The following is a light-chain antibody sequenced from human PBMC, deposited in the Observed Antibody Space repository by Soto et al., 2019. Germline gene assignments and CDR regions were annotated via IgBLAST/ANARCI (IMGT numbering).Light chain of an antibody. J-gene: IGKJ4*02. Sequence: DIQMTQSPSSLSASVGYIVTITCRASQIISTYLNWFQHKPGKAPKLLIYAASSLQSGVPSRFSGSGSGTDFTLTISSLQREDFATYYCQQSYSVPLTFGGGTKVEIK. CDR2: AAS. CDR1: QIISTY. V-gene: IGKV1-39*01. CDR3: QQSYSVPLT.